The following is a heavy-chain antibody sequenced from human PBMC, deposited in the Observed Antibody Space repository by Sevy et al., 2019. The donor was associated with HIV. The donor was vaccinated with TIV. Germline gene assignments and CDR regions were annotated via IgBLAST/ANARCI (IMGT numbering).Heavy chain of an antibody. J-gene: IGHJ6*02. V-gene: IGHV3-23*01. CDR1: GFTFSSYA. D-gene: IGHD2-21*01. Sequence: RGYLRLSCAASGFTFSSYAMSWVRQAPGKGLERVSAISGSGGSTYYADSVKGRFTISRDNSKNTLYLQMNSLRAEDTAVYYCAKDTIAPMRDRYYYYGMDVWGQGTTVTVSS. CDR2: ISGSGGST. CDR3: AKDTIAPMRDRYYYYGMDV.